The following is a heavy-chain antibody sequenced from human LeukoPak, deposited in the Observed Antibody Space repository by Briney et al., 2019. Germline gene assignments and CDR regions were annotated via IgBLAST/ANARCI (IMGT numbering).Heavy chain of an antibody. J-gene: IGHJ4*02. Sequence: SSETVSLICSVCGRPISSYHEICIPQPTGRGLEWIGYIYYSGSTNYNPSLKSRVTISVDTSKNQFSLKLSSVTAADTAVYYCARVRATYYYDSSGYYPDYWGQGTLVTVSS. CDR3: ARVRATYYYDSSGYYPDY. CDR2: IYYSGST. V-gene: IGHV4-59*13. CDR1: GRPISSYH. D-gene: IGHD3-22*01.